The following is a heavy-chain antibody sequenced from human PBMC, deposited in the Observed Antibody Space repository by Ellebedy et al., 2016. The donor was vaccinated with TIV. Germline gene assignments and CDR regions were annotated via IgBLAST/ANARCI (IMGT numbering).Heavy chain of an antibody. CDR1: GGSISSSNW. CDR2: IYHSGST. D-gene: IGHD4-17*01. V-gene: IGHV4-4*02. J-gene: IGHJ4*02. CDR3: ARWSYYPRTTGFDY. Sequence: MPSETLSLTCAVSGGSISSSNWWICVRQPPGKGLEWIGEIYHSGSTNYNPSLKSRVTISVDKSKNQFSLKLSSVTDSDTAVYYWARWSYYPRTTGFDYWGQGTLVTVSS.